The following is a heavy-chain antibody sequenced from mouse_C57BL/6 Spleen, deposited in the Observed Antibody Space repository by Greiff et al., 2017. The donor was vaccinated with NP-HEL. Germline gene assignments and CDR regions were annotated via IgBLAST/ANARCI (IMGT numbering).Heavy chain of an antibody. CDR3: TNYGSPYWYFDV. CDR2: IDPETGGT. J-gene: IGHJ1*03. V-gene: IGHV1-15*01. Sequence: VQRVESGAELVRPGASVTLSCKASGYTFTDYEMHWVKQTPVHGLEWIGAIDPETGGTAYNQKFKGKAILTADKSSSTAYMELRSLTSEDSAVYYCTNYGSPYWYFDVWGTGTTVTVSS. CDR1: GYTFTDYE. D-gene: IGHD1-1*01.